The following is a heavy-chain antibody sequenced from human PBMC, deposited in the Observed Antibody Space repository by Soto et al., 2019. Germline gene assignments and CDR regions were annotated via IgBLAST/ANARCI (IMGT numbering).Heavy chain of an antibody. CDR1: GFTFSTYW. CDR3: SRSLNS. CDR2: INQDGSEK. Sequence: EVQLMESGGGLVQPGGSLRLSCAASGFTFSTYWMDWVRQTPGKGLEWVANINQDGSEKNYVVSVKGRFTIYRDNAKNSLYLQMSSLTAEDSALYYCSRSLNSWGQGTLVTVSS. J-gene: IGHJ4*02. V-gene: IGHV3-7*01.